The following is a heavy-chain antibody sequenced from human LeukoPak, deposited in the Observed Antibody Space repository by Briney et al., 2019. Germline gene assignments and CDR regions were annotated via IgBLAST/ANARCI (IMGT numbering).Heavy chain of an antibody. CDR3: ARDRRVRGVMWNSKSDGFDI. Sequence: GGSLRLSCAASGFTFSRYSMTWVRQAPGKGLEWISFISSSRSTTYYADSVKGRCTISRDNGKNSMYLQMNSLRAEDTAVYYCARDRRVRGVMWNSKSDGFDIWGQGTMVTVSS. CDR1: GFTFSRYS. V-gene: IGHV3-48*01. CDR2: ISSSRSTT. J-gene: IGHJ3*02. D-gene: IGHD3-10*01.